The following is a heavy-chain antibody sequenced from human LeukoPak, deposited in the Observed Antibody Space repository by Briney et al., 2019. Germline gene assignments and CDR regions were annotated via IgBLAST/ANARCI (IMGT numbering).Heavy chain of an antibody. CDR2: ISWNSGSI. V-gene: IGHV3-9*01. D-gene: IGHD1-26*01. CDR1: GFTFDDYA. CDR3: AKGGTYSTGPYYFDS. J-gene: IGHJ4*02. Sequence: PGGSLRLSCAASGFTFDDYAMHWVRQAPGKGLEWVSGISWNSGSIGYADSVKGRFTISRDNAKNSLYLQMNSLRAEDTALYYCAKGGTYSTGPYYFDSWGQGTLVTVSS.